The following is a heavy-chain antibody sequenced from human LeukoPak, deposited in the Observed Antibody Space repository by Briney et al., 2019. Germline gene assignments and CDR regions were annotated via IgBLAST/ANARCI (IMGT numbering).Heavy chain of an antibody. Sequence: SETLSLTCTVSGGSISSGDYYWGWIRQPPGKGLEWIGYIYYSGSTYYNPSLKSRVTISVDTSRNQFSLKLSSVTAADTAVYYCARAPGYGDSYFDYWGQGTLVTVSS. J-gene: IGHJ4*02. V-gene: IGHV4-30-4*01. CDR2: IYYSGST. CDR3: ARAPGYGDSYFDY. D-gene: IGHD4-17*01. CDR1: GGSISSGDYY.